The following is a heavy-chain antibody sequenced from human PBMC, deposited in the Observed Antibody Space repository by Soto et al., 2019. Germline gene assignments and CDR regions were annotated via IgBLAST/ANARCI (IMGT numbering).Heavy chain of an antibody. CDR3: VRGDPILWFGEKVYYGMDV. CDR2: IYYSGST. CDR1: GGSISSYY. V-gene: IGHV4-59*01. Sequence: PSEPLSLTCSVSGGSISSYYWSWIRQPQGKGLEWIGYIYYSGSTNYNPSLKSRVTISVDTSKNQFSLNLSSVTAADTAVYYCVRGDPILWFGEKVYYGMDVWGQGTTVTVSS. J-gene: IGHJ6*02. D-gene: IGHD3-10*01.